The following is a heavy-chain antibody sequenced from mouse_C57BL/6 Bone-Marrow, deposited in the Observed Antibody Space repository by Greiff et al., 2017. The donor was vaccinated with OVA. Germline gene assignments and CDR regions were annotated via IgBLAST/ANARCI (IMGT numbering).Heavy chain of an antibody. CDR2: IDPSDSYT. D-gene: IGHD2-4*01. CDR1: GYTFTSYW. J-gene: IGHJ3*01. Sequence: QVQLQQPGAELVMPGASVKLSCKASGYTFTSYWMHWVKQRPGQGLEWIGEIDPSDSYTNYNQKFKGKSTLTVDKSSSTAYMQLSSLTSEDSAVYYCASYDYDGWFAYGGQGTLVTVSA. CDR3: ASYDYDGWFAY. V-gene: IGHV1-69*01.